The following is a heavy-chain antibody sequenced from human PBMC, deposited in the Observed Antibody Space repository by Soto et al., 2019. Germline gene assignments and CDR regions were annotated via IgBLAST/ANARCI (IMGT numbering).Heavy chain of an antibody. J-gene: IGHJ6*02. V-gene: IGHV1-18*01. CDR3: AGYSKARFLEWLPSSSYYYYGMDV. D-gene: IGHD3-3*01. CDR1: GYTFTSYG. Sequence: ASVKVSCKASGYTFTSYGISWVRQAPGQGLEWMGWISAYNGNTNYAQKLQGRVTMTTDTSTSTAYMELRSLRSDDTAVYYCAGYSKARFLEWLPSSSYYYYGMDVWGQGTTVTVSS. CDR2: ISAYNGNT.